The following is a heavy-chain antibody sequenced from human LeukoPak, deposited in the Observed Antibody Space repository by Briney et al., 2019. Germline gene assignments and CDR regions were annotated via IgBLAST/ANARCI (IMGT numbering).Heavy chain of an antibody. CDR1: GLTFSSYA. Sequence: GGSLRPSCAASGLTFSSYAMPWVGQAPGKGLEWASAISGDGGTTYYADSVKGRFTISRDNSKNTLYLQMNSLRAEDTAVYSCAKRYCSSTSCYWGFDYWGQGTLVTVSS. V-gene: IGHV3-23*01. CDR2: ISGDGGTT. J-gene: IGHJ4*02. D-gene: IGHD2-2*01. CDR3: AKRYCSSTSCYWGFDY.